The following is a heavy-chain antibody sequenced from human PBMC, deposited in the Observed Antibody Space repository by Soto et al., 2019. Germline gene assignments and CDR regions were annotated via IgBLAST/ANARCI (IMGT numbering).Heavy chain of an antibody. D-gene: IGHD2-2*01. CDR2: VNHSGSA. CDR1: GGSFSGNY. V-gene: IGHV4-34*01. Sequence: SETLSLTCAVYGGSFSGNYWTWIRQPPGKGLEWIGEVNHSGSAKYNPSLKSRVTISVDTSKNQISLKLASLTAADTALYYRVRRYRSRTSCLAGFDPWGRGTQVTVSS. J-gene: IGHJ5*02. CDR3: VRRYRSRTSCLAGFDP.